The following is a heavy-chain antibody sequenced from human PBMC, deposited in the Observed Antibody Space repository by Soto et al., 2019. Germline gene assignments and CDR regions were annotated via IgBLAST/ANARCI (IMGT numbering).Heavy chain of an antibody. V-gene: IGHV4-39*02. CDR1: GASFSDANYY. CDR2: FYYDGRT. Sequence: SETLSLTCIVSGASFSDANYYWVWIRQPPGEGLEWIGSFYYDGRTYYNASLKSRVTISVDTSKNHFSLMLTPVTAADTAVYYCARRSHMVVAPTWGQGTLVTVS. J-gene: IGHJ4*02. D-gene: IGHD2-21*01. CDR3: ARRSHMVVAPT.